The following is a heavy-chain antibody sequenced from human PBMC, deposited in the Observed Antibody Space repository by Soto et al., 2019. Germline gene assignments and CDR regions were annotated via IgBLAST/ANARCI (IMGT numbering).Heavy chain of an antibody. CDR3: AKGVPYLDLYYYYGMDV. J-gene: IGHJ6*02. CDR1: GFTFSSYA. Sequence: GGSLRLSCAASGFTFSSYAMSWVRQAPGKGLEWVSAISGSGGSTYYADSVKGRFTISRDNSKNTLYLQMNSLRAEDTAVYYCAKGVPYLDLYYYYGMDVWDQGTTVTVSS. CDR2: ISGSGGST. D-gene: IGHD3-10*01. V-gene: IGHV3-23*01.